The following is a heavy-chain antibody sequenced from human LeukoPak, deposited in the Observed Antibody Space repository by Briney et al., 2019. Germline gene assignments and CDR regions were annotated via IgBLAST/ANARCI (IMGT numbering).Heavy chain of an antibody. J-gene: IGHJ6*03. CDR2: IYYSGST. Sequence: SETLSLTCTVSGGSISSYCWSWIRQPPGKGLEWIGYIYYSGSTNYNPSLKSRVTISVDTSKNQFSLKLSSVTAADTAVYYCASHEYYYYYMDVWGKGTTVTVSS. CDR1: GGSISSYC. CDR3: ASHEYYYYYMDV. V-gene: IGHV4-59*01.